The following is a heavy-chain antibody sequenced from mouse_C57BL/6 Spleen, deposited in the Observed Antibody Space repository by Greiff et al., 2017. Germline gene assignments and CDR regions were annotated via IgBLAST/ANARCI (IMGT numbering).Heavy chain of an antibody. CDR2: INPSTGGT. CDR1: GYSFTGYY. Sequence: EVQLQQSGPELVKPGASVKISCKASGYSFTGYYMNWVKQSPEKSLEWIGEINPSTGGTTYNQKFKAKATLTVDKSSSTAYMQLKSLTSEDSAVYYCARSITTVVATPLDYAMDYWGQGTSVTVSS. D-gene: IGHD1-1*01. J-gene: IGHJ4*01. V-gene: IGHV1-42*01. CDR3: ARSITTVVATPLDYAMDY.